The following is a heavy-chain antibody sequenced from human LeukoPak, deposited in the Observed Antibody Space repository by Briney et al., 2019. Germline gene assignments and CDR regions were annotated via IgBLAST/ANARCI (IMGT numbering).Heavy chain of an antibody. CDR3: ARVMEITFGGVIFGTYYYYMDV. D-gene: IGHD3-16*02. CDR2: MNPNSGNT. V-gene: IGHV1-8*01. Sequence: ASVKVSCKASGYTFTSYDINWVRQATGQGLEWMGWMNPNSGNTGYAQKFQGRVTMTRNTSISTAYMELSSLRSEDTAVYYCARVMEITFGGVIFGTYYYYMDVWGKGTTVTVSS. J-gene: IGHJ6*03. CDR1: GYTFTSYD.